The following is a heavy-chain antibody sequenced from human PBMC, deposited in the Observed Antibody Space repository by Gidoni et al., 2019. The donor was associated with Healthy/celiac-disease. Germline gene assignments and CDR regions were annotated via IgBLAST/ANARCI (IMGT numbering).Heavy chain of an antibody. Sequence: QLLEAGGGLVQQGGALRLACAAAGFTFSSYAMSWVRQAPGKGLEWVSAISGSGGSTYYADSVKGRFTISRDNSKNTLYLQMNSLRAEDTAVYYCAKSIEIVVVIAIFQHWGQGTLVTVSS. CDR1: GFTFSSYA. J-gene: IGHJ1*01. D-gene: IGHD3-22*01. CDR2: ISGSGGST. V-gene: IGHV3-23*01. CDR3: AKSIEIVVVIAIFQH.